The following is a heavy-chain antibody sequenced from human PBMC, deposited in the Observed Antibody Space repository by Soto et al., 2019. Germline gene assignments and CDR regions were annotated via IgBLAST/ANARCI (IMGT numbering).Heavy chain of an antibody. CDR3: ARQWGSYTYLDS. D-gene: IGHD1-26*01. J-gene: IGHJ5*01. V-gene: IGHV5-51*01. CDR1: GYSFTSYW. Sequence: GESLKISCKGSGYSFTSYWIAWVRQMPGQGLEWMGIIYPGDSDVTYSPSFQGQVTISADKSINTAYLQWSSLKASDTAMYYCARQWGSYTYLDSWGQGTLVPVSS. CDR2: IYPGDSDV.